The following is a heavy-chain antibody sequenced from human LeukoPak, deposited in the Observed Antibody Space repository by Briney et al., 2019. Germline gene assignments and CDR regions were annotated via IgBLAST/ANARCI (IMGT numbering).Heavy chain of an antibody. CDR1: GGSISSYY. Sequence: SETLSLTCTVSGGSISSYYWSWIRQPPGKGLEWIGYIYYSGSTNSNPSLKSRVTISVDTSKNQFSLKLTSVTAADTAVYYCARHSLRLGELSYHYFDYWGQGTLVTVSS. CDR3: ARHSLRLGELSYHYFDY. D-gene: IGHD3-16*02. CDR2: IYYSGST. J-gene: IGHJ4*02. V-gene: IGHV4-59*08.